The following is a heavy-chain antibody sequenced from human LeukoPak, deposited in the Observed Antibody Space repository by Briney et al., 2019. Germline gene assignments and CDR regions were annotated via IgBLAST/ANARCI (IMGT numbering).Heavy chain of an antibody. CDR3: TRTITYYYDSSGYYQYYFDY. V-gene: IGHV3-49*03. CDR1: GFTFGDYA. J-gene: IGHJ4*02. Sequence: SLRLSCTASGFTFGDYAMSWFRQAPGKGLEWVGFIRSKAYGGTTEYAASVKGRFTISRDDSKSIAYLQMNSLKTEDTAVYYCTRTITYYYDSSGYYQYYFDYWGQGTLVTVSS. CDR2: IRSKAYGGTT. D-gene: IGHD3-22*01.